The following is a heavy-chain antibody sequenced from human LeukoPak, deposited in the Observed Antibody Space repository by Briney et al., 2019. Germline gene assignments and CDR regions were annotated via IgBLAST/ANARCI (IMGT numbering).Heavy chain of an antibody. CDR2: INQDGSET. CDR1: GFPFTNYW. J-gene: IGHJ4*02. CDR3: ATDRKVEAGVPRFDY. V-gene: IGHV3-7*01. D-gene: IGHD2-15*01. Sequence: PGGSLRLSCAASGFPFTNYWMIWVRQAPGKRPEWVGNINQDGSETNYVDSVKGRFSMSRDNAKTSLYLQMNSLRAEDTAVYYCATDRKVEAGVPRFDYWGQGALVTVPS.